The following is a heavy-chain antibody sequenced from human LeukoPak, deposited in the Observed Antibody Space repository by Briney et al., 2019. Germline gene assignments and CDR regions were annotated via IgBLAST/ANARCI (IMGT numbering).Heavy chain of an antibody. Sequence: PSQTLSLTCTVSGGSISSGDYYWSWIRQPPGKGLEWIGYIYYSGSSYYNPSLKSRVTISVDTSKNQFSLKLSSVTAADTAVYYCARGRGYCSSTSCYFNYYYYYGMDVWGQGTTVTVSS. J-gene: IGHJ6*02. CDR3: ARGRGYCSSTSCYFNYYYYYGMDV. CDR2: IYYSGSS. V-gene: IGHV4-30-4*01. CDR1: GGSISSGDYY. D-gene: IGHD2-2*01.